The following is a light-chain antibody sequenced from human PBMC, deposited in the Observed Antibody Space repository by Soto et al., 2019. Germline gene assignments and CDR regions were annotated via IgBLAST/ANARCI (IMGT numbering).Light chain of an antibody. CDR3: QQFDDVPYS. Sequence: DIQMTQSPSSLSASVGDRFTITCQASQDITNFLNWYQQKPGKAPKLLIYDASSLQTGVPSRFSGSGSGTDFSFTISSLQPEDIATYYCQQFDDVPYSFGQGTKVAIK. V-gene: IGKV1-33*01. CDR1: QDITNF. J-gene: IGKJ2*03. CDR2: DAS.